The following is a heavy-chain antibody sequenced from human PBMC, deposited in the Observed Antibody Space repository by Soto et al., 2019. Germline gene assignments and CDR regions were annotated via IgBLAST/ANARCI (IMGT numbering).Heavy chain of an antibody. J-gene: IGHJ6*02. V-gene: IGHV1-69*13. CDR2: IIPIFGTA. D-gene: IGHD2-2*01. CDR3: ASPWCSSTSCPPYYYGMDV. CDR1: GGTFSSYA. Sequence: SVKVSCKASGGTFSSYAISWVRQAPGQGLEWMGGIIPIFGTADYAQKFQGRVTITADESTSTAYMELSSLRSEDTAVYYCASPWCSSTSCPPYYYGMDVWGQGTTVTVSS.